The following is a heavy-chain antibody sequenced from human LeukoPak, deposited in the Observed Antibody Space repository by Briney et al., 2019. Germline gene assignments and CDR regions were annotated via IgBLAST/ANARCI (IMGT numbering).Heavy chain of an antibody. V-gene: IGHV3-30-3*01. CDR3: AKDQEYRSSSVY. CDR2: ISYDGTKQ. D-gene: IGHD6-6*01. CDR1: GFTFSINA. Sequence: GGSLRLSCEGSGFTFSINAMHWVRQAPGKGLEWLAVISYDGTKQYFADSVKGRFTISRDNSKNTLYLQMNSLRAEDTAVYYCAKDQEYRSSSVYWGQGTLVTVSS. J-gene: IGHJ4*02.